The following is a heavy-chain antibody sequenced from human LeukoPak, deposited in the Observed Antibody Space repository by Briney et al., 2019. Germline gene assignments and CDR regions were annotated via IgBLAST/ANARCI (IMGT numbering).Heavy chain of an antibody. Sequence: SETLSLTCTVSGGSISGSSYYWGWIRQPPGKGLEWIGSIYYSGRTYYNPSLKGRVTISVDTSKNQFSLKLSSVTASDTAVYYCARRTDEGYFDYWGQGTLVTVSS. CDR2: IYYSGRT. CDR1: GGSISGSSYY. CDR3: ARRTDEGYFDY. V-gene: IGHV4-39*01. D-gene: IGHD3/OR15-3a*01. J-gene: IGHJ4*02.